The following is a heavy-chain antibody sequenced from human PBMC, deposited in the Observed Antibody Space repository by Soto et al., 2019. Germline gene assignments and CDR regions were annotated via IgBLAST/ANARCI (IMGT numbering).Heavy chain of an antibody. V-gene: IGHV1-2*04. D-gene: IGHD6-13*01. Sequence: GASVKVSCKASGYTFTGYYMHWVRQAPGQGLEWMGWINPNSGGTNYAQKFQGWVTMTRDTSISTAYMELSRLRSDDTAVYYCARAAAGTDDDAIDIWGQGTMVTVS. J-gene: IGHJ3*02. CDR3: ARAAAGTDDDAIDI. CDR2: INPNSGGT. CDR1: GYTFTGYY.